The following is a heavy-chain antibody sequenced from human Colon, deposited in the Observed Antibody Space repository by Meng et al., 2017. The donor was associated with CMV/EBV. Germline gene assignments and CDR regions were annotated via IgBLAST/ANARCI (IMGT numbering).Heavy chain of an antibody. Sequence: GGSLRLSCAASGFTFSSYSMNWVRQAPGQGLEWVSSISSSSSYIYYADSVKGRFTISRDNAKNSLYLQMNSLRAEDTAVYYCARDFGVGATRGGAFDIWGQGTMVTVSS. V-gene: IGHV3-21*01. CDR1: GFTFSSYS. J-gene: IGHJ3*02. CDR3: ARDFGVGATRGGAFDI. CDR2: ISSSSSYI. D-gene: IGHD1-26*01.